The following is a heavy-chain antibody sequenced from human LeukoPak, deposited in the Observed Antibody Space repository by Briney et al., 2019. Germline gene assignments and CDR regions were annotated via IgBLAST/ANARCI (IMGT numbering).Heavy chain of an antibody. J-gene: IGHJ3*02. CDR3: ARQRRSAFDI. CDR1: GESINSFY. V-gene: IGHV4-4*07. CDR2: IYSSGST. Sequence: SETLSLTCTVSGESINSFYWSWIRQPAGKGLEWIGRIYSSGSTNYSPSLKSRVTMSVDTSKNQFSLKLSSVTAADTAVYYCARQRRSAFDIWGQGTMVTVSS.